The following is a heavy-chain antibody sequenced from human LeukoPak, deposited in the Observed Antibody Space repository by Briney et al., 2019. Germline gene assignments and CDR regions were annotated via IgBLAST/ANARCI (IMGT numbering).Heavy chain of an antibody. V-gene: IGHV4-59*01. J-gene: IGHJ4*02. D-gene: IGHD5-12*01. CDR1: GGSISSYY. CDR2: MYYSGST. Sequence: SETLSLTCTVSGGSISSYYWSWIRQAPGKGLEWVGYMYYSGSTNYNPSLKSRVTISINTSKNQFSLRLSSVTAADTAVYYCARGSGYGDYWGQGTLVTVSS. CDR3: ARGSGYGDY.